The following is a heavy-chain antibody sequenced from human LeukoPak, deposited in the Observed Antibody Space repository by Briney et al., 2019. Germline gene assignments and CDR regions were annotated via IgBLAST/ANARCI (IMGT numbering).Heavy chain of an antibody. CDR3: AKDYYETSGYFDS. Sequence: GGSLRLSCAASGLTFKIYSMHWVRQAPGKGLEWVAVIGGRGDSISYADSVKGRFTISRDNSKNTVDLQMSSLRAEDTAIYYCAKDYYETSGYFDSWGQGSLVSVSS. CDR1: GLTFKIYS. J-gene: IGHJ4*02. V-gene: IGHV3-23*01. D-gene: IGHD3-22*01. CDR2: IGGRGDSI.